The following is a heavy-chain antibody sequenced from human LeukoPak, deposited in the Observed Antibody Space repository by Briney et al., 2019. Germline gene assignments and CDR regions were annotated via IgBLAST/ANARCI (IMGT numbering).Heavy chain of an antibody. CDR3: ARSWDARLNFDN. V-gene: IGHV3-66*02. CDR2: IHSGGTT. Sequence: GGSLRLSCAASGFTVSARYMNWVRQAPGRGLEWLSVIHSGGTTDYADSVRGRSTISRDNSKNILYLQMNSLKTEDTAVYYCARSWDARLNFDNWDQGTLVTVSS. D-gene: IGHD1-26*01. J-gene: IGHJ4*02. CDR1: GFTVSARY.